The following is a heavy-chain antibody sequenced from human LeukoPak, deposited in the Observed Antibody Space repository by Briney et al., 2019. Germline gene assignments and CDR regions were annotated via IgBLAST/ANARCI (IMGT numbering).Heavy chain of an antibody. CDR1: GFTFNNYA. CDR2: ISDRGGSA. Sequence: GGSLRLSCTGSGFTFNNYALTWVCQAPGEELQWVSTISDRGGSAYYADSVRGRFIISRDNSKSTVDLQMSSLRAEDTAIYYCTMRAARGNKWYYLDYWGQGTLVTVPS. V-gene: IGHV3-23*01. CDR3: TMRAARGNKWYYLDY. D-gene: IGHD3-10*01. J-gene: IGHJ4*02.